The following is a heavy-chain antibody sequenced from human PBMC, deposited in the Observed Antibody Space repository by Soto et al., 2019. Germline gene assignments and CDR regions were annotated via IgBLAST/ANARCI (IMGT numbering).Heavy chain of an antibody. Sequence: QVQLVQSGAEVKKPGASVKVSCKASGYTFTSYAMHWVRQAPGQRLEWMGWINAGNGNTKYSQKFQGRVTITRDTSASTAYMELSSLRSEDTAVYYCARVGSSGYYRNWYFDLWGRDTLVTVSS. D-gene: IGHD3-22*01. J-gene: IGHJ2*01. CDR2: INAGNGNT. CDR3: ARVGSSGYYRNWYFDL. V-gene: IGHV1-3*01. CDR1: GYTFTSYA.